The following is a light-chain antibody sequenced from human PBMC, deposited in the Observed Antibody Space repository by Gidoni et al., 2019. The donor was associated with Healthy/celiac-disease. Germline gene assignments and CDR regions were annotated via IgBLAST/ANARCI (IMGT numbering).Light chain of an antibody. CDR1: QGVSSN. J-gene: IGKJ1*01. Sequence: EIVMEQSPATLSVAPGERATLSCRGSQGVSSNLALFQQYPGQAPRLLIYGASTRATGIPARFSGSGSGTEFTLTISSLQSEDFAVYSCQQYNNCPRTFXQXTKVXIK. CDR3: QQYNNCPRT. V-gene: IGKV3-15*01. CDR2: GAS.